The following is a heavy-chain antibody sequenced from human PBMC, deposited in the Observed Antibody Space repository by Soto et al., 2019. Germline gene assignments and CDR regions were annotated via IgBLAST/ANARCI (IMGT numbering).Heavy chain of an antibody. CDR2: IYYSGST. D-gene: IGHD2-2*01. CDR1: GGSVSSGSYY. J-gene: IGHJ5*02. Sequence: LSLTCTVSGGSVSSGSYYWSWIRQPPGKGLEWIGYIYYSGSTNYNPSLKSRVTISVDTSKNQFSLKLSSVTAADTAVYYCARGKRDIVVVPAGANWFDPWGQGTLVTVSS. CDR3: ARGKRDIVVVPAGANWFDP. V-gene: IGHV4-61*01.